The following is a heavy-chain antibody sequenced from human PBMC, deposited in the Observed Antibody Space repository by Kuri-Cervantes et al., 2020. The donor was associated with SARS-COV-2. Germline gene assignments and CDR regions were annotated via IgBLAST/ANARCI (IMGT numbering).Heavy chain of an antibody. J-gene: IGHJ6*03. CDR2: ILSNDEK. D-gene: IGHD3-3*01. CDR1: GSSLSSGRMG. CDR3: ARILGPVLRFLEWPRFHYYMDV. Sequence: SGPTLVKPTETLTLTCSVSGSSLSSGRMGVSWIRQPPGKALEWLAHILSNDEKSYSLSLKRRLTISKDTSKSQVVLTMTNMDPVDTATYYCARILGPVLRFLEWPRFHYYMDVWGKGTTVTVSS. V-gene: IGHV2-26*01.